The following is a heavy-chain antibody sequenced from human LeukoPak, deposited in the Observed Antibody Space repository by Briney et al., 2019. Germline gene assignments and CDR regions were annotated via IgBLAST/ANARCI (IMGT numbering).Heavy chain of an antibody. CDR2: ISGSGGST. J-gene: IGHJ4*02. D-gene: IGHD6-19*01. V-gene: IGHV3-23*01. CDR1: GFTFSTYA. Sequence: GGSLRLSCAASGFTFSTYAMSWVRQAPGKGLEWVSAISGSGGSTYYADSVKGRFTISRDNSKNTLYLQMNSLRAEDTAVYYCANLRIAVAAFDYWGQGTLVTVSS. CDR3: ANLRIAVAAFDY.